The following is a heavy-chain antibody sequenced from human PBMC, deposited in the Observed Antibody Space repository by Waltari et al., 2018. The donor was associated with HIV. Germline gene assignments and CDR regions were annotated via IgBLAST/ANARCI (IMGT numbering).Heavy chain of an antibody. CDR2: ASRSGST. CDR3: GSGSRRGHSHGIDY. D-gene: IGHD5-18*01. J-gene: IGHJ4*02. V-gene: IGHV4-38-2*01. Sequence: QVQLHESGPGMVKPSATLSLTCAVSGYSISSVYYWGWIRQPPGKGLEWIGSASRSGSTYYSPSLKSRVTISLDTSKNQFSLKLNSVAAADTAVYYCGSGSRRGHSHGIDYWGQGTLVTVSS. CDR1: GYSISSVYY.